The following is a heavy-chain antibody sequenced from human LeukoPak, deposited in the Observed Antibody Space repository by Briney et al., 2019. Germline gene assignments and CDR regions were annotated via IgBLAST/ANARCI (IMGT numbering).Heavy chain of an antibody. CDR2: ISASSTYI. CDR1: GFMFTSYS. D-gene: IGHD5-24*01. Sequence: GGSLRLSCAASGFMFTSYSMNWVRQAPGKGLEWVSSISASSTYIFYGDSVKGRFTLSRDNARSSLYLQMNSLRAEDTAVYYCARIAISSLGAYYMDVWGKGTTVTVSS. J-gene: IGHJ6*03. CDR3: ARIAISSLGAYYMDV. V-gene: IGHV3-21*01.